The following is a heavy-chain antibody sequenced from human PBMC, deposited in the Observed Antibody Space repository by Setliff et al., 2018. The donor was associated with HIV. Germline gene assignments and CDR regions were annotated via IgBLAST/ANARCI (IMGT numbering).Heavy chain of an antibody. CDR3: ARGVVVAAARWFDP. J-gene: IGHJ5*02. Sequence: SETLSLTCTVSGGSISSYYWSWIRQPPGKGLEWIGYIYYSGSTNYNPSLKSRVTISVDTSKNQFSLKLSSVTAADTAVYYCARGVVVAAARWFDPWGQGTLVTVSS. D-gene: IGHD2-15*01. CDR1: GGSISSYY. V-gene: IGHV4-59*01. CDR2: IYYSGST.